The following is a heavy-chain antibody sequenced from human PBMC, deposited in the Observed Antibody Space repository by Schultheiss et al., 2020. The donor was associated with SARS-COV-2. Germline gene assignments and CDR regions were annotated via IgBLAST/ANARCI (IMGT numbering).Heavy chain of an antibody. CDR1: GFTFRSHD. CDR2: ISYDGSNK. J-gene: IGHJ4*02. V-gene: IGHV3-30*03. D-gene: IGHD6-19*01. Sequence: GGSLRLSCAASGFTFRSHDMHWVRQETGTGLEWVAVISYDGSNKYYADSVKGRFTISRDNSKNTLYLQMNSLRAEDTAVYYCGGWYGYFDYWGQGTLVTVSS. CDR3: GGWYGYFDY.